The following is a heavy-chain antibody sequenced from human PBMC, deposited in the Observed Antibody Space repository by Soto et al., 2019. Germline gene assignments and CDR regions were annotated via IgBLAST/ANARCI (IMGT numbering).Heavy chain of an antibody. Sequence: QLQLQESGPGLVKPSETLSLTCTVSGGSISSSSYYWGWIRQPPGKGLEWIGSIYYSGSTYYNPSLKSRVTISVDTSKNQFSLKLSSVTAADTAVYYCARLRWVVVVPAATIEPWGQGTLVTVSS. CDR3: ARLRWVVVVPAATIEP. J-gene: IGHJ5*02. D-gene: IGHD2-2*01. V-gene: IGHV4-39*01. CDR2: IYYSGST. CDR1: GGSISSSSYY.